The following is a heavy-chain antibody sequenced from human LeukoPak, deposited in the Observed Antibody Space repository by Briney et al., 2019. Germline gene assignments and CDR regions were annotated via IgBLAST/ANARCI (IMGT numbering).Heavy chain of an antibody. D-gene: IGHD6-19*01. Sequence: PSETLSLTCAVSGDSISGYYWSWIRQPPGKGLEWIGEINHSGSTNYNPSLKSRVIISVDTSKNQFSLKVTSVTAADTAVYYCARGELQYSSGRYAVRVLDYWGQGTLVTVSS. CDR2: INHSGST. J-gene: IGHJ4*02. CDR1: GDSISGYY. V-gene: IGHV4-34*01. CDR3: ARGELQYSSGRYAVRVLDY.